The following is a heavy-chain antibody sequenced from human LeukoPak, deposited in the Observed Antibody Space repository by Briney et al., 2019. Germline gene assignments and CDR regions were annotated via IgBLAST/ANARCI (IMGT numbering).Heavy chain of an antibody. V-gene: IGHV4-31*03. CDR3: ARPAFVPREIRRIAARPDDASTDAFDI. J-gene: IGHJ3*02. D-gene: IGHD6-6*01. Sequence: PSQTLSLTCTVSGGSISSGGYYWSWIRQHPGKGLEWIGYIYYSGSTYYNPSLKSRVTISVDTSKNQFSLKLSSVTAADTAVYYCARPAFVPREIRRIAARPDDASTDAFDIWGQGTMVTVSS. CDR2: IYYSGST. CDR1: GGSISSGGYY.